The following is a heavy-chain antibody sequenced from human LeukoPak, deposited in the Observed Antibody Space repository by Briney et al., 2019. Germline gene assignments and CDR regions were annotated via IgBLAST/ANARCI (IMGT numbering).Heavy chain of an antibody. CDR1: GGSFSGYY. Sequence: SETLSLTCAVYGGSFSGYYWSWIRQPPGKGLEWIGEINHSGSANYNPSLKSRVTISVDTSKNQFSLKLSSVTAADTAVYYCARRYCSTISCLPYDYWGQGTLVTVSS. CDR3: ARRYCSTISCLPYDY. J-gene: IGHJ4*02. V-gene: IGHV4-34*01. D-gene: IGHD2-2*01. CDR2: INHSGSA.